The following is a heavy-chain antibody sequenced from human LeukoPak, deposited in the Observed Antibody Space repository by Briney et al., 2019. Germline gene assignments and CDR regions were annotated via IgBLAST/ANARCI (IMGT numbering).Heavy chain of an antibody. D-gene: IGHD3-22*01. CDR2: IYHSGST. CDR3: ARRNYDNSGYYSTFDY. Sequence: SETLSPTCAVSGYSISSAYYWGWIRQPPGKGLEWIGSIYHSGSTYYNPSLKSRVTISVDTSKNQFSLKLSSVTAADTAAYYCARRNYDNSGYYSTFDYWGQGTLVTVSS. V-gene: IGHV4-38-2*01. CDR1: GYSISSAYY. J-gene: IGHJ4*02.